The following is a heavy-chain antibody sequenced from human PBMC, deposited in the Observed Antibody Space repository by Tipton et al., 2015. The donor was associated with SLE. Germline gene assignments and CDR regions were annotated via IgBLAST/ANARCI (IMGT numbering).Heavy chain of an antibody. V-gene: IGHV4-59*02. CDR3: ARAAPYATFWSVFDS. Sequence: TLSLTCTVSGASVSSHYWNWIRQTPGKGLEWIGYIHYNRDTNYHPSLKSRVTISVDTSKNQLSLKLTSVTAADTAVYYCARAAPYATFWSVFDSWGQGALVTVSS. J-gene: IGHJ5*01. CDR2: IHYNRDT. CDR1: GASVSSHY. D-gene: IGHD2-2*01.